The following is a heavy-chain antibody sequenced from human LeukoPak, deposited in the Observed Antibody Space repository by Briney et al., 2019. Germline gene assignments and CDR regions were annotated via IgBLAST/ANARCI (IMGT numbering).Heavy chain of an antibody. CDR2: ISSSSSYI. J-gene: IGHJ5*02. Sequence: GGSLRLSCAASGFTFSSYSMNWVRQAPGKGLEWVSSISSSSSYIYYAYSVKGRFTISRDNAKNSLYLQMNSLRAEDTAVYYCARSSGSSSWFGWFDPWGQGTLVTVSS. CDR1: GFTFSSYS. D-gene: IGHD6-13*01. CDR3: ARSSGSSSWFGWFDP. V-gene: IGHV3-21*01.